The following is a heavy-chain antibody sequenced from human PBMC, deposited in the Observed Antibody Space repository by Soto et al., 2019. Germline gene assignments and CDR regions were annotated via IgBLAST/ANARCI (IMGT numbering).Heavy chain of an antibody. D-gene: IGHD6-19*01. CDR2: IKQDGSEK. CDR1: GFTFSSYW. Sequence: EVQLVESGGGLVQPGGSLRLSCAASGFTFSSYWISWVRQAPGKGLEWVANIKQDGSEKYYVDSVKGRFTISRDNATNSLYLQMNSLRAEDTAVYYCARSSGWYFDIWGQGTMVTVSS. CDR3: ARSSGWYFDI. J-gene: IGHJ3*02. V-gene: IGHV3-7*02.